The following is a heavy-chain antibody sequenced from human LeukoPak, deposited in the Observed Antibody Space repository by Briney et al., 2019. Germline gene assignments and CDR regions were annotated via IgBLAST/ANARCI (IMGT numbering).Heavy chain of an antibody. CDR2: ISSSGSTI. J-gene: IGHJ4*02. CDR3: ARDHYDSSGYYLDY. V-gene: IGHV3-48*03. CDR1: GFTFSNYE. D-gene: IGHD3-22*01. Sequence: GGSLRLSCAASGFTFSNYEFNWVRQAPGKGLEWVSYISSSGSTIYYADSVKGRFTISRDNAKNSLYLQMNSLRAEDTAVYYCARDHYDSSGYYLDYWGQGTLVTVSS.